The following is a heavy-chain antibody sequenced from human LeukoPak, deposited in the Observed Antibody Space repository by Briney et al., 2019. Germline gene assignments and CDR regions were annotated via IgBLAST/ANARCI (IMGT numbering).Heavy chain of an antibody. CDR2: ISGSGGST. Sequence: GGSLRLSCAASGFTFSSYAMSWVRQAPGKGLEWVSAISGSGGSTYYADSVKGRFTISRDNSKNTLYLQMNSLRAEDTAVYYCAKDPLWFGELLFYFDYWGQGTLITV. V-gene: IGHV3-23*01. D-gene: IGHD3-10*01. CDR3: AKDPLWFGELLFYFDY. J-gene: IGHJ4*02. CDR1: GFTFSSYA.